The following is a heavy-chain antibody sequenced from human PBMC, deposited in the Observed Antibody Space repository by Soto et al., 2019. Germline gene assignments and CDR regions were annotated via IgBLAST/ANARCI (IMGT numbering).Heavy chain of an antibody. CDR1: GFPFSDYY. Sequence: QVQLVESGGDLVKPGGSLRLSCAASGFPFSDYYMSWIRQAPGKGLEWVSSIGSSSSYTNYADSVKGRSTISRDNVKKSLYRQRNSLRAEDTAVYYCARRRPTGYYNYWGQGTVVTVSA. CDR3: ARRRPTGYYNY. J-gene: IGHJ4*02. CDR2: IGSSSSYT. V-gene: IGHV3-11*05. D-gene: IGHD3-22*01.